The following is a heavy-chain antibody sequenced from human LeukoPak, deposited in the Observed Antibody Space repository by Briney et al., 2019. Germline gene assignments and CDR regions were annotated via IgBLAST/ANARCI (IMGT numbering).Heavy chain of an antibody. J-gene: IGHJ5*02. CDR3: ARQSDPAKAARGPKTAWVVAGLGWFDP. CDR2: IYYSGST. CDR1: GGSISSSSYY. Sequence: SETLSLTCTVSGGSISSSSYYWGWIRQPPGKGLEWIGSIYYSGSTYYNPSLKSRVTISVDTSKNQFSLKLSSVTAADTAVYYCARQSDPAKAARGPKTAWVVAGLGWFDPWGQGTLVTVSS. D-gene: IGHD2-15*01. V-gene: IGHV4-39*01.